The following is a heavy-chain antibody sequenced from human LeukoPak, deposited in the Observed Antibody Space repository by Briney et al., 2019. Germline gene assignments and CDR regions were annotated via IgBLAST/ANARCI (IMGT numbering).Heavy chain of an antibody. Sequence: PSETLSLTCAVYGGSFSGYYWSWIRQPPGKGLEWIGEINHSGSTNYNPSLKSRVTISVDTSKNQFSLKLSSVTAADTAVYYCARERWLHAYPRVYFDYWGQGTLVTVSS. CDR1: GGSFSGYY. D-gene: IGHD5-12*01. V-gene: IGHV4-34*01. CDR2: INHSGST. CDR3: ARERWLHAYPRVYFDY. J-gene: IGHJ4*02.